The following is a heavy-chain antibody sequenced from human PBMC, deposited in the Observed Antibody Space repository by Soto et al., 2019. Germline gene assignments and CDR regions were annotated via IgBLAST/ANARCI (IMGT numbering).Heavy chain of an antibody. Sequence: PGGSLRLSCAASASTFSDYYMSWIRQAPGKGLEWVSYISSSGSIIYYADSVKGRFTISRDNAKNSLYLQMNSLRAEDTAVYYCARDLGYYDSSGYFDYWGQGTRVTVSS. V-gene: IGHV3-11*01. CDR3: ARDLGYYDSSGYFDY. CDR1: ASTFSDYY. J-gene: IGHJ4*02. CDR2: ISSSGSII. D-gene: IGHD3-22*01.